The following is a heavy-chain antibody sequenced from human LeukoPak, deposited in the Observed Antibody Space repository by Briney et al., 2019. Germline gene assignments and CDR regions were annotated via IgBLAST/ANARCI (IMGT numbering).Heavy chain of an antibody. Sequence: PSETLSLTCTVSGGSINSGAHYWSWVRQPPGKGLEWIGYISYSGSTYYNPPLKSRVTISVDTSKNQFSLKLSSVTAADTAVYYCARVYWRWFDPWGQGTLVTVSS. CDR1: GGSINSGAHY. V-gene: IGHV4-30-4*02. D-gene: IGHD2-15*01. J-gene: IGHJ5*02. CDR2: ISYSGST. CDR3: ARVYWRWFDP.